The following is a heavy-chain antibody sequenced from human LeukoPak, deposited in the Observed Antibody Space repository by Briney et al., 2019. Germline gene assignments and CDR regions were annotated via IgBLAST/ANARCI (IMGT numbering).Heavy chain of an antibody. CDR3: ASNGI. J-gene: IGHJ4*02. CDR2: IKEDGSEK. CDR1: GFTFSNYW. V-gene: IGHV3-7*01. D-gene: IGHD1-14*01. Sequence: GGSLRLSCAASGFTFSNYWMTWVRQAPGKGLEWVANIKEDGSEKYYVDSVKGRFTISRDNAKNSLYLQMNSLRAEDTAVYYCASNGIWGQGTLVTVSS.